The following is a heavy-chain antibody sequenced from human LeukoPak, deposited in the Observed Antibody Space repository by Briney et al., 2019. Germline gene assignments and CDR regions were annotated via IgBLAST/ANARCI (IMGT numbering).Heavy chain of an antibody. CDR3: VRSMYYYDSSGSNWFDP. CDR1: GFTFSSSA. D-gene: IGHD3-22*01. Sequence: GGSLRLSCSASGFTFSSSAMHWVRQAPGKGLQYVSAISGSGGNTYYADSVKGSFTISRDTSKNTLYLQMSSLRAEDTAVYYCVRSMYYYDSSGSNWFDPWGQGTLVTVSS. V-gene: IGHV3-64D*06. CDR2: ISGSGGNT. J-gene: IGHJ5*02.